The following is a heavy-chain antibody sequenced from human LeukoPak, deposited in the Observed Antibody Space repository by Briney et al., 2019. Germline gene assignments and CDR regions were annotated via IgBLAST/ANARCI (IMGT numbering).Heavy chain of an antibody. CDR2: IIPIFGTA. J-gene: IGHJ5*02. CDR1: GATFSSYA. CDR3: ARDIRYFDWLSTNWFDP. D-gene: IGHD3-9*01. V-gene: IGHV1-69*05. Sequence: GASVKVSCKASGATFSSYAISWVRQAPGQGLEWMGRIIPIFGTANYAQKFQGRVTITTDESTSTAYMELSSLRSEDTAVYYCARDIRYFDWLSTNWFDPWGQGTLVTVSS.